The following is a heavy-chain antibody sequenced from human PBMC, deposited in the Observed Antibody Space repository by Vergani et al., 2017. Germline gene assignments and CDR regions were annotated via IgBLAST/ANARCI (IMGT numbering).Heavy chain of an antibody. CDR3: ARDILTGTGIDY. CDR1: GGSISSSSYY. J-gene: IGHJ4*02. CDR2: IYYSGST. Sequence: QLQLQESGPGLVKPSETLSLTCTVSGGSISSSSYYWGWIRQPPGKGLEWIGSIYYSGSTYYNPSLKSRVTISVDTSKNQFSRKLSSVTAADTAVYYCARDILTGTGIDYWGQGTLVTVSS. V-gene: IGHV4-39*07. D-gene: IGHD3-9*01.